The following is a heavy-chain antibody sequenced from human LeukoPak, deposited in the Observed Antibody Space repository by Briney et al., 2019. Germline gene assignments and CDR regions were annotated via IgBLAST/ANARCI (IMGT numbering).Heavy chain of an antibody. D-gene: IGHD1-1*01. J-gene: IGHJ4*02. CDR2: VYHIDTT. CDR1: GHSIHNSSY. CDR3: ASGQNLYT. V-gene: IGHV4-38-2*02. Sequence: SETLSLTCTLSGHSIHNSSYWGWIRQVLGQGLEWIATVYHIDTTFYNPSLKSRVKISADASKNILSLSLTSVTAADTATYFCASGQNLYTWGQGILVVVSS.